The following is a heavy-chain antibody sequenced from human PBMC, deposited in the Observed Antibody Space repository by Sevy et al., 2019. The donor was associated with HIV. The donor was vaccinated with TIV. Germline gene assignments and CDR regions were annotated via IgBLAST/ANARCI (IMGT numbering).Heavy chain of an antibody. D-gene: IGHD3-10*01. Sequence: GGSLRLSCAVSGFTFSSYAMHWVRQAPGKGLEWVAVISYDGGNKYYADSVKGRFTISRDNSKNTLYLQMNSLRAEDTAVYYCARESTMIRGVPAYNWFDPWGQGTLVTVSS. CDR3: ARESTMIRGVPAYNWFDP. J-gene: IGHJ5*02. CDR2: ISYDGGNK. CDR1: GFTFSSYA. V-gene: IGHV3-30-3*01.